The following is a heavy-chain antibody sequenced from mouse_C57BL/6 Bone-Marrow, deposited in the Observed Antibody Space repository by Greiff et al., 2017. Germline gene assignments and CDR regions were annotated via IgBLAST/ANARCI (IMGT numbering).Heavy chain of an antibody. Sequence: QVQLKESGAELVRPGASVTLSCKASGYTFTDYEMHWVKQTPVHGLEWIGAIDPETGGTAYNQKFKGKAILTADKSSSTAYMERRSLTSEDSAVYYCTKTGTGGFDYWGQGTTLTVSS. D-gene: IGHD4-1*01. J-gene: IGHJ2*01. CDR2: IDPETGGT. CDR3: TKTGTGGFDY. CDR1: GYTFTDYE. V-gene: IGHV1-15*01.